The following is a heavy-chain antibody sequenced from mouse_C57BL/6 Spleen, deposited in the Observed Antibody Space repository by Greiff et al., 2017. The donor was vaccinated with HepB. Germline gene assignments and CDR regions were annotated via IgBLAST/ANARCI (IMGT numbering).Heavy chain of an antibody. D-gene: IGHD3-3*01. CDR1: GYAFSSSW. CDR3: ARSGTDYFDY. V-gene: IGHV1-82*01. Sequence: VHLVESGPELVKPGASVKISCKASGYAFSSSWMNWVKQRPGKGLEWIGRIYPGDGDTNYNGKFKGKATLTADKSSSTAYMQLSSLTSEDSAVYVWARSGTDYFDYWGQGTTLTVSS. CDR2: IYPGDGDT. J-gene: IGHJ2*01.